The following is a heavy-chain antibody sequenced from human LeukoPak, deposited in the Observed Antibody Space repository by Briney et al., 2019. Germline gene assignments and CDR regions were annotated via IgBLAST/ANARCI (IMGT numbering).Heavy chain of an antibody. V-gene: IGHV4-34*01. Sequence: PSETLSLTCAVYGGSFSGYYWSWIRQPPGKGPEWIGEINHSGSTNYNPSLKSRVTISVDTSKNQFSLKLSSVTAADTAVYYCARGGGYKPFDYWGQGTLVTVSS. CDR3: ARGGGYKPFDY. CDR2: INHSGST. D-gene: IGHD5-24*01. J-gene: IGHJ4*02. CDR1: GGSFSGYY.